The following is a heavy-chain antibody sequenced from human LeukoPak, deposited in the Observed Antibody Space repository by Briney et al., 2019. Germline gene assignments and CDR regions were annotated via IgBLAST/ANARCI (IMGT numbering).Heavy chain of an antibody. J-gene: IGHJ6*03. D-gene: IGHD3-3*01. CDR1: GYTFTSYD. CDR3: ARRRITIFGVVIKRYYYYMDV. Sequence: ASVKVSCKASGYTFTSYDINWVRQATGQGLEWMGWMNPNSGNTGYAQKFQGRVTMTRNTSISTAYMELSSLRPEDTAVYYCARRRITIFGVVIKRYYYYMDVWGKGTTVTVSS. CDR2: MNPNSGNT. V-gene: IGHV1-8*01.